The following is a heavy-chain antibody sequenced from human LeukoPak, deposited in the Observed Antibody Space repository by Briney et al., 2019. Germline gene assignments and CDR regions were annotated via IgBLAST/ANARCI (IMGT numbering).Heavy chain of an antibody. Sequence: PSETLSLTCTVSGYSISSGYYWGWIRQPPGKGLEWIGSIYHSGSTYYNPSLKSRVTISVDTSKNQFSLKLSSVTAADTAVYYCARDVAVAGNYYYYMDVWGKGTTVTVSS. CDR3: ARDVAVAGNYYYYMDV. CDR2: IYHSGST. J-gene: IGHJ6*03. D-gene: IGHD6-19*01. CDR1: GYSISSGYY. V-gene: IGHV4-38-2*02.